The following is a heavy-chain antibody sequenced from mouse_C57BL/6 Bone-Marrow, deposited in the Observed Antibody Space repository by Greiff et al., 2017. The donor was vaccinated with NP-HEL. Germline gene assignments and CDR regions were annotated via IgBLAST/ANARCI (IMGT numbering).Heavy chain of an antibody. Sequence: DVKLQESGPELVKPGASVKIPCKASGYTFTDYNMDWVKQSHGKSLEWIGDINPNNGGTIYNQKFKGKATLTVDKSSSTAYMELRSLTSEDTAVYYCARRGITTVVVPFDYWGQGTTLTVSS. CDR1: GYTFTDYN. V-gene: IGHV1-18*01. CDR2: INPNNGGT. CDR3: ARRGITTVVVPFDY. D-gene: IGHD1-1*01. J-gene: IGHJ2*01.